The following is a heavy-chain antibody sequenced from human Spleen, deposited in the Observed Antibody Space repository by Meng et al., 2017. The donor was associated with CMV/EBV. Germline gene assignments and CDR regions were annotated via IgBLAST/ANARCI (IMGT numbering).Heavy chain of an antibody. CDR3: ARDSIDGRTRFDY. CDR2: IKSDGSRT. V-gene: IGHV3-74*01. CDR1: GFNFSTHW. Sequence: CAASGFNFSTHWMHWVRQSPGKELVWVARIKSDGSRTAYADSVKGRFTISRDNAKHTLYLQMDSLRAEDTAVYYCARDSIDGRTRFDYWGQGTLVTVSS. J-gene: IGHJ4*02. D-gene: IGHD2-15*01.